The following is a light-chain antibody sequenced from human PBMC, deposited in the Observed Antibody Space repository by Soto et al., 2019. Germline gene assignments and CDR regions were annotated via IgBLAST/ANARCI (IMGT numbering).Light chain of an antibody. CDR3: QQYESLPLT. CDR2: DAS. CDR1: QDINKN. J-gene: IGKJ5*01. V-gene: IGKV1-33*01. Sequence: DIQMTQSPSSLSASVGDRVTITCQPSQDINKNLIWYQQKPGKAPKLLIYDASDLETGVPSRFSGSGSGTGFTFTISSLQPEDFATYYCQQYESLPLTFGQGTRLEI.